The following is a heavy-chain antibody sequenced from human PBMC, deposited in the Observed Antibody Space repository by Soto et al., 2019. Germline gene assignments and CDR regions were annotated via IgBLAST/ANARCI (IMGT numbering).Heavy chain of an antibody. CDR2: IKQDGSEK. Sequence: GSLRLSCAASGFTFSSYWMSWVRQAPGKGLEWVANIKQDGSEKYYVDSMKGRFTISRDNAKNSLYLQMNSLRAEDTAVYYCARDEKTGTAYYYYYYYMDVWGKGTTVTVSS. CDR1: GFTFSSYW. CDR3: ARDEKTGTAYYYYYYYMDV. V-gene: IGHV3-7*01. J-gene: IGHJ6*03. D-gene: IGHD1-1*01.